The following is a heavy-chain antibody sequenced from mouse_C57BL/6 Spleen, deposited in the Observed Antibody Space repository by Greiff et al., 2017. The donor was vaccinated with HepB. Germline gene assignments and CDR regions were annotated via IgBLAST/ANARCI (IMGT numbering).Heavy chain of an antibody. Sequence: EVQLQQSGPELVKPGASVKMSCKASGYTFTDYNMHWVKQSHGKSLEWIGYINPNNGGTSYNQKFKGKATLTVNKSSSTAYMERRSLTSEDSAVYYCAREVSYYGTFAYWGQGTLVTVSA. V-gene: IGHV1-22*01. J-gene: IGHJ3*01. CDR3: AREVSYYGTFAY. CDR2: INPNNGGT. D-gene: IGHD1-1*01. CDR1: GYTFTDYN.